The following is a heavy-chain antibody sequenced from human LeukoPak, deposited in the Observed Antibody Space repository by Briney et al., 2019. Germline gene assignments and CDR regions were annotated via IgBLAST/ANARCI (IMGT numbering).Heavy chain of an antibody. V-gene: IGHV3-48*01. CDR3: ARGVYYDFWSGYFAGGAIDYYYMDV. CDR2: ISSSSSTI. J-gene: IGHJ6*03. CDR1: GFTFSSYS. D-gene: IGHD3-3*01. Sequence: GGSLRLSCAASGFTFSSYSMNWVRQAPGKGLEWVSSISSSSSTIYYADSVKGRFTISRDNAKNSLYLQMNSLRAEDTAVYYCARGVYYDFWSGYFAGGAIDYYYMDVWGKGTTVTVSS.